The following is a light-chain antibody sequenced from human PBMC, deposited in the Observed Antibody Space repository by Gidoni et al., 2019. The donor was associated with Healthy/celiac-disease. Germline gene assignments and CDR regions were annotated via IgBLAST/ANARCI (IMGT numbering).Light chain of an antibody. V-gene: IGLV3-1*01. CDR2: QDS. CDR1: KLGDKY. Sequence: SYELTPPPSVPVSPGQTASITCSGDKLGDKYACWYQQKPGQSPVLVIYQDSKRPSGIPERFSGSNSGNTATLTISGTQAMDEADYYCQAWDSSTARYVFGTGTKVTVL. J-gene: IGLJ1*01. CDR3: QAWDSSTARYV.